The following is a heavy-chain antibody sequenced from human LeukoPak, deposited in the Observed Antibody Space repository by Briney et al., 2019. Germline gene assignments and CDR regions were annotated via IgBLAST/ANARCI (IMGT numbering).Heavy chain of an antibody. CDR2: ICSSGSNI. CDR3: ATSYDSSGA. Sequence: GGSLRLSCAASGFTFSDYYMSWIRQAPGKGLEWVSYICSSGSNIHYADPVKGRFTISRDNAKNTLYLQINSLRPEDTAVYCCATSYDSSGAWGQGTLVTVSS. V-gene: IGHV3-11*01. CDR1: GFTFSDYY. D-gene: IGHD3-22*01. J-gene: IGHJ4*02.